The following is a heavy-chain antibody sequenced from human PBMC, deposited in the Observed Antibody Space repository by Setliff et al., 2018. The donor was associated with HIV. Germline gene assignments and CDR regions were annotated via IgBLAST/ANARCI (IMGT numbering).Heavy chain of an antibody. CDR1: GGSISSHY. CDR2: INHSGST. V-gene: IGHV4-34*01. J-gene: IGHJ4*02. CDR3: ARLTTTYYYDSSAYYHPV. Sequence: SETLSLTCTVSGGSISSHYWSWIRQPPGKGLEWIGEINHSGSTNYNPSLKSRVTISVDTSKNQFSLKLSSVTAADTAVFYCARLTTTYYYDSSAYYHPVWGQGTLVTVSS. D-gene: IGHD3-22*01.